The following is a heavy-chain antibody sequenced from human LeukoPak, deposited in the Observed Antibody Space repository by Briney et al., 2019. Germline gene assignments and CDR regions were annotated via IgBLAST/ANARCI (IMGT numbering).Heavy chain of an antibody. D-gene: IGHD2-2*01. V-gene: IGHV1-69*13. CDR1: GGTFSSYA. CDR2: IIPIFGTA. J-gene: IGHJ6*02. Sequence: ASVKVSCKASGGTFSSYAISWVRQAPGQGLEWMGGIIPIFGTANYAQKFQGRVTITADESTSTAYMELSSLRSEDTAVYYCARDPGTANTVVVPAARYYYYGMDVWGQGTTVTVSS. CDR3: ARDPGTANTVVVPAARYYYYGMDV.